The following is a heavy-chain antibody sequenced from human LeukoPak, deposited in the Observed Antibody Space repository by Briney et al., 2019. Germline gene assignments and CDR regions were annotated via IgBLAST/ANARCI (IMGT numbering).Heavy chain of an antibody. V-gene: IGHV3-11*05. CDR1: GFTFSSHA. Sequence: GGSLRLSCAASGFTFSSHAMSWVRQAPGKGLEWVSDISSTSIYTNYADSVKGRFTISRDNAKNSLYLQMNSLRAEDTAVYYCAREDGYSSSWYSDYWGQGTLVTVSS. CDR3: AREDGYSSSWYSDY. J-gene: IGHJ4*02. CDR2: ISSTSIYT. D-gene: IGHD6-13*01.